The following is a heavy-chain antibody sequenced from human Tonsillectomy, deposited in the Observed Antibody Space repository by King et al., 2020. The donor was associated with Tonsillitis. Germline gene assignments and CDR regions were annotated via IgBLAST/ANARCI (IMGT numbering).Heavy chain of an antibody. V-gene: IGHV5-51*01. CDR2: IYPSDSDT. J-gene: IGHJ3*02. Sequence: QLVQSGAEVKKPGESLKISCKGSGYSFTTYWIGWVRQMPGKGLEWMVIIYPSDSDTRYSPSFQGQVTISADKAISTAYLQLSSLKASDTAMYYCARQRDSSGYYNSAFDIWGQGTLVTVSS. CDR1: GYSFTTYW. D-gene: IGHD3-22*01. CDR3: ARQRDSSGYYNSAFDI.